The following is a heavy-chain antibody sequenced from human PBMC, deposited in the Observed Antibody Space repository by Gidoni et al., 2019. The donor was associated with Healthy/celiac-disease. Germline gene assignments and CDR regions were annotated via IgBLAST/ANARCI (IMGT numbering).Heavy chain of an antibody. J-gene: IGHJ5*02. D-gene: IGHD3-10*01. V-gene: IGHV1-2*02. CDR3: ARGGRSGGRGGIITGFDP. CDR2: INTNSGGT. Sequence: QVQLLQSGAEVTKPRASLPVSFMASRSPFTGYSRHWVRQAPGQGLEWMGWINTNSGGTNEEKKLQGGVTMTRDTSSSTAYREMSRRRSDDTAVYYWARGGRSGGRGGIITGFDPWGQGTLVTVSS. CDR1: RSPFTGYS.